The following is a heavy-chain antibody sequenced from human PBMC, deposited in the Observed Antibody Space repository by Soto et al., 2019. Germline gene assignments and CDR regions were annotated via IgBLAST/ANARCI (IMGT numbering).Heavy chain of an antibody. Sequence: QVQLVQSGAEVKKPGASVKVSCKASGYTYTSYGISWVRQAPGQGLEWMGWISAYNGNTNYAQKLQGRVTMNTDTSTSTAYMELRSLRSDDTAVYYCARVPRKAVAGHYFDYWGQGTLVTVSS. J-gene: IGHJ4*02. CDR2: ISAYNGNT. D-gene: IGHD6-19*01. CDR3: ARVPRKAVAGHYFDY. V-gene: IGHV1-18*01. CDR1: GYTYTSYG.